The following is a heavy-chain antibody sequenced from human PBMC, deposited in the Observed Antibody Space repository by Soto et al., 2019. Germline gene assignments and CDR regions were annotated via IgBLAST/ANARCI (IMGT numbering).Heavy chain of an antibody. D-gene: IGHD5-12*01. V-gene: IGHV3-30-3*01. J-gene: IGHJ4*02. CDR3: ARDGRAYSGQDSLDF. Sequence: GGSLRLSCAASGFSFSSYAMHWVRQAPGEGLEWVAVISFHGTNKNYADSVKGRFTISRDNSNNTVFLEMNSLRPEDTAMYYCARDGRAYSGQDSLDFWGQGTPVTVSS. CDR1: GFSFSSYA. CDR2: ISFHGTNK.